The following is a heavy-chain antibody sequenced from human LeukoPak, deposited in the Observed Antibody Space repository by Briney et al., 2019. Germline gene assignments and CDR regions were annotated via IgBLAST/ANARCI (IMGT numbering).Heavy chain of an antibody. J-gene: IGHJ4*02. Sequence: SETLSLTCTVSGGSISSSSYYWGWIRQPPGKGLEGIGSIYYSGSTYYNPSLKSRVTISVDTSKNQFSLTLSPLTAADTAVYYCARDFSGRLLGYFDYWGQGPLVPVSS. D-gene: IGHD3-10*01. V-gene: IGHV4-39*07. CDR2: IYYSGST. CDR3: ARDFSGRLLGYFDY. CDR1: GGSISSSSYY.